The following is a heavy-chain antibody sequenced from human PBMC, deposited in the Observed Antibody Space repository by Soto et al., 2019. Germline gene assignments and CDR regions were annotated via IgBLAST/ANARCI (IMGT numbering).Heavy chain of an antibody. CDR2: IYYSGST. V-gene: IGHV4-31*02. J-gene: IGHJ4*02. Sequence: SETLSLTCTVSGGSISSGGYYWSWIRQHPGKGLEWIGYIYYSGSTYYNPSLKSRVTISVDTSKNQFSLKLSSVTAADTAVYYCARAVAGDVGTYYFDYWGQGTLVTVS. CDR3: ARAVAGDVGTYYFDY. D-gene: IGHD7-27*01. CDR1: GGSISSGGYY.